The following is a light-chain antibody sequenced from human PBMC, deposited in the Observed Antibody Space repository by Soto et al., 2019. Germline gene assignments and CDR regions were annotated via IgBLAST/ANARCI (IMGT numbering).Light chain of an antibody. CDR2: GAS. J-gene: IGKJ5*01. Sequence: EIVMTQSPATLAVSPGARATLSCRASQSVSSNLAWYQQKPGQTPRLLIYGASTRAAGIPARFSGSGSGTEFTLTINRLQSEEFAVYYCQQQNQWPITFGQGTRLETK. CDR3: QQQNQWPIT. CDR1: QSVSSN. V-gene: IGKV3-15*01.